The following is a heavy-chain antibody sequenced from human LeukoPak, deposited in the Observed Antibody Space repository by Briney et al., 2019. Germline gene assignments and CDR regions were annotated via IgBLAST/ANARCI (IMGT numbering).Heavy chain of an antibody. CDR2: FDPEDGET. CDR3: ATDKGGPRYDYVWGSYRYTAKYDY. CDR1: GYTLTELS. J-gene: IGHJ4*02. D-gene: IGHD3-16*02. V-gene: IGHV1-24*01. Sequence: ASVKVSCKVSGYTLTELSMHWVRQAPGKGLEWMGGFDPEDGETIYAQKFQGRVTMTEDTSTGTAYMELSSLRSKDTAVYYCATDKGGPRYDYVWGSYRYTAKYDYWGQGTLVTVSS.